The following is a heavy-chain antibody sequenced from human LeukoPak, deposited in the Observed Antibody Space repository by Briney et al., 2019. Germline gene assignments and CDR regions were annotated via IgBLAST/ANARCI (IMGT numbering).Heavy chain of an antibody. D-gene: IGHD3-10*01. CDR2: IHYSGST. Sequence: SETLSLTCTVSGGSISTSYYWGWIRQPPGKGLEWIGSIHYSGSTYYNPSLKSRVTISVDTSKNQFSLELSSVTAADTAVYYCARDDRAKRIITMVRGAFYYMDVWGKGTTVTVSS. J-gene: IGHJ6*03. V-gene: IGHV4-39*07. CDR1: GGSISTSYY. CDR3: ARDDRAKRIITMVRGAFYYMDV.